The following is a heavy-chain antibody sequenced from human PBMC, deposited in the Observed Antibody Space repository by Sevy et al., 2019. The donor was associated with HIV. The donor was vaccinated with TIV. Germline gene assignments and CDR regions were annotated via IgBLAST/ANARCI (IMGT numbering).Heavy chain of an antibody. CDR3: AREEMAVAGTGDAFAI. V-gene: IGHV1-69*06. CDR1: GGTFSSYA. D-gene: IGHD6-19*01. CDR2: IIPIFGTA. Sequence: ASVKVSCKASGGTFSSYAISWVRQAPGQGLEWMGGIIPIFGTANYAQKFQGRVTITADNSTGTAYMELSSLRSEDTAVNYCAREEMAVAGTGDAFAIWGQGTMVTVSS. J-gene: IGHJ3*02.